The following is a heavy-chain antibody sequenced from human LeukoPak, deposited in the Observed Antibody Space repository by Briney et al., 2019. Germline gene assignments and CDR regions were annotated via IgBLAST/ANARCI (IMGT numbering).Heavy chain of an antibody. CDR1: GFTFRNYY. D-gene: IGHD3-3*01. Sequence: GRSLRLSCAASGFTFRNYYMHWVRQAPGKGLEWVAVISLDGNNEYYADSVKGRFSLSRDNSMNTLYLQLNSLRTEDTAMYYCARDSVGYYDFWSGYSYAFDYWGQGTLVTVSS. V-gene: IGHV3-30-3*01. CDR2: ISLDGNNE. CDR3: ARDSVGYYDFWSGYSYAFDY. J-gene: IGHJ4*02.